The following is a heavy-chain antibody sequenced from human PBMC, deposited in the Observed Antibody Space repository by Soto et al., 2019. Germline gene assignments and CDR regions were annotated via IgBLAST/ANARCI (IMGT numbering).Heavy chain of an antibody. D-gene: IGHD3-16*01. V-gene: IGHV3-74*03. J-gene: IGHJ4*02. Sequence: EVQLVESGGGLVQPGGSLRLSCAVSGFTFSRYWMHWFRQDPGNGLVWVSSINTDGTNTQYADSVRGRFTVSRDNAKNTVYLQMISIRSEETAVYYCAKDLLWGQSDYWGQGTRVVVSS. CDR2: INTDGTNT. CDR1: GFTFSRYW. CDR3: AKDLLWGQSDY.